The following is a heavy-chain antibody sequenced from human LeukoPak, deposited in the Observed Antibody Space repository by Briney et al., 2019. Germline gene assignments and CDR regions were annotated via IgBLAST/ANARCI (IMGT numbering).Heavy chain of an antibody. CDR2: ISYDGSNK. CDR1: GFTFSSYA. J-gene: IGHJ4*02. CDR3: ARGSGSYYEDFDY. Sequence: PGRSLRLSCAASGFTFSSYAMHWVRQAPGKGLEWVAVISYDGSNKYYADSVKGRFTISRDNSKNTLYLQMNSLRAEDTAVYYCARGSGSYYEDFDYWGQGTLVTVSS. V-gene: IGHV3-30*04. D-gene: IGHD1-26*01.